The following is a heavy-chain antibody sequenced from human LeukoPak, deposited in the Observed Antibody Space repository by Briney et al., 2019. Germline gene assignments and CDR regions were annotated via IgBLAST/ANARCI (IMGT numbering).Heavy chain of an antibody. CDR3: ARGLRFLEWLTQDY. D-gene: IGHD3-3*01. CDR2: IYYSGST. V-gene: IGHV4-59*01. CDR1: GGSISSYY. J-gene: IGHJ4*02. Sequence: PSETLSLTCTVSGGSISSYYWSWIRQPPGKGLEWIGCIYYSGSTNYDPSLKSRVTISVDTSKNQFSLKLSSVTAADTAAYYCARGLRFLEWLTQDYWGQGTLVTVSS.